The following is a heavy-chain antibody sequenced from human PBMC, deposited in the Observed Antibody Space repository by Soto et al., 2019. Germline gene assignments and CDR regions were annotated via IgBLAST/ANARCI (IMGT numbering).Heavy chain of an antibody. J-gene: IGHJ6*02. CDR1: GYSVSSIDYY. CDR2: MFYSGLT. Sequence: SETLSLTCSVSGYSVSSIDYYWACIRQPPGKGLEWIGSMFYSGLTYYNPSLKSRVTLSVDTSKNQFSVRLDSVTAADKAVYYCAPLSVSITGNYGLHVWGQGTTVTVTS. CDR3: APLSVSITGNYGLHV. D-gene: IGHD3-9*01. V-gene: IGHV4-39*01.